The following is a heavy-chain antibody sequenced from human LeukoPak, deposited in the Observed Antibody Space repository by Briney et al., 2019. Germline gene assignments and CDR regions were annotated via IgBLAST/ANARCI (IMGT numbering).Heavy chain of an antibody. V-gene: IGHV3-11*04. CDR1: GFTFSDYN. CDR3: ARDHWNDGGDY. Sequence: GGSLRLSCAASGFTFSDYNMRWIRQAPGKGLEWVSSISRSGSTKYYADSVKGRFTISRDNAKNSLYLQMNSLRAEDTAVYYCARDHWNDGGDYWGQGTLVTVSS. J-gene: IGHJ4*02. CDR2: ISRSGSTK. D-gene: IGHD1-1*01.